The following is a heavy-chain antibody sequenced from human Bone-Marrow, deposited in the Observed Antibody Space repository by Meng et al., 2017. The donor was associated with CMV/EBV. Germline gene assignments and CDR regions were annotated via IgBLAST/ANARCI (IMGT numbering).Heavy chain of an antibody. D-gene: IGHD4-17*01. Sequence: CKAFGYSFTGYYMHWVRPAPGQGLEWVGWINPNSGDTSYAQKFQDRVTMTRDTSINTAYMELSSPTSHDTAMYYCARAGYGDYGVDYWGQGTLVTVSS. CDR3: ARAGYGDYGVDY. CDR1: GYSFTGYY. CDR2: INPNSGDT. J-gene: IGHJ4*02. V-gene: IGHV1-2*02.